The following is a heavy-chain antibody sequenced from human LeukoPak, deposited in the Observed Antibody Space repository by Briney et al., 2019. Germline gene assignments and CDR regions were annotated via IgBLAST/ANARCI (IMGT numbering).Heavy chain of an antibody. Sequence: ASVKVSCKASGYTFTSYGISWVRQAPGQGLEWMGWISAYNGNTNYAQKLQGRATMTTDTSTSTAYMELRSLRSDDTAVYYCARDRCSSTSCPNWFDPWGQGTLVTVSS. CDR1: GYTFTSYG. V-gene: IGHV1-18*01. CDR2: ISAYNGNT. CDR3: ARDRCSSTSCPNWFDP. D-gene: IGHD2-2*01. J-gene: IGHJ5*02.